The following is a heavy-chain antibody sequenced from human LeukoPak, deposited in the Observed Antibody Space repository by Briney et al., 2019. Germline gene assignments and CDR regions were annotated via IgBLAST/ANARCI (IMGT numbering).Heavy chain of an antibody. Sequence: GGSLRLFCAASGFTFFSSYGMHSVRQAPGKGLEWVAVISHDGSDKYYVDSVKGRFTISRDNSKNTLYLQMNTLRTEDTAVYYCAKDSSGSYYSGGFDYWGQGALVTVSS. J-gene: IGHJ4*02. CDR3: AKDSSGSYYSGGFDY. CDR1: GFTFFSSYG. D-gene: IGHD3-10*01. V-gene: IGHV3-30*18. CDR2: ISHDGSDK.